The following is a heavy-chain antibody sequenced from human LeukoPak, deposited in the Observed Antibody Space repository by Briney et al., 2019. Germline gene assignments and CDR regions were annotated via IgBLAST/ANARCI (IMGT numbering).Heavy chain of an antibody. CDR1: GGTFSSYA. J-gene: IGHJ5*02. D-gene: IGHD2-2*01. V-gene: IGHV1-18*01. CDR3: AGCSSASCYYNWFDP. CDR2: ISTYNGNT. Sequence: ASVKVSCKASGGTFSSYAISWVRQAPGQGLEWMGWISTYNGNTNYAQKLQGRVTMTTDTSTNTAYMELRSLRSDDTAVYYCAGCSSASCYYNWFDPWGQGTLVTVSS.